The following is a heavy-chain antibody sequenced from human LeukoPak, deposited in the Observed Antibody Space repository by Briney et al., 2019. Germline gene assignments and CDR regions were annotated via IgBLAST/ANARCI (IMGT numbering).Heavy chain of an antibody. CDR3: ARHSYYSDSSGYYYYFDY. V-gene: IGHV4-39*01. CDR1: GGSISSPNYY. J-gene: IGHJ4*02. Sequence: RSETLSLTCAVSGGSISSPNYYWGWIRQPSGKGLEWIGTIYYGGTTYYNPSLKSRVTISVDTSKNQFSLKLSSVTAADTAVYYCARHSYYSDSSGYYYYFDYWGQGTLVTVSS. D-gene: IGHD3-22*01. CDR2: IYYGGTT.